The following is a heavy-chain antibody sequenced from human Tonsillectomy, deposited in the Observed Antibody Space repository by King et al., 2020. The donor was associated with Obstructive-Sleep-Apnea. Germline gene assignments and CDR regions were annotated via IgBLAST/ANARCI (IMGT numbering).Heavy chain of an antibody. D-gene: IGHD2-8*01. CDR2: IIPIFGTA. V-gene: IGHV1-69*01. CDR3: ARDLSTNLMGY. J-gene: IGHJ4*02. CDR1: VGTFSSYA. Sequence: VQLVESGAEVKKPGSSVKVSCKASVGTFSSYAISWVRQAPGQGLEGMGGIIPIFGTANYAQKFQGRVTITADESTSTAYMELSSLRSEDTAVYYCARDLSTNLMGYWGQGTLVTVSS.